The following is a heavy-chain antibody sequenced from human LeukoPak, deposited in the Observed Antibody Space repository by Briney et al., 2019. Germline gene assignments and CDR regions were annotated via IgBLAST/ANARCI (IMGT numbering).Heavy chain of an antibody. J-gene: IGHJ6*03. CDR1: GGSISSSSYY. CDR2: INHSGST. D-gene: IGHD3-10*01. V-gene: IGHV4-39*07. CDR3: ARGRPFTMVRGVIITSRYYYYYMDV. Sequence: SETLSLTCIVSGGSISSSSYYWGWIRQPPGKGLECIGEINHSGSTNYNPSLKSRVTISVDTSKNQFSLKLSSVTAADTAVYYCARGRPFTMVRGVIITSRYYYYYMDVWGKGTTVTVSS.